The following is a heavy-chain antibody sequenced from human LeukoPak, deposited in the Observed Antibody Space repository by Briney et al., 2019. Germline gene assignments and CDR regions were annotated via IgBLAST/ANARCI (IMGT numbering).Heavy chain of an antibody. V-gene: IGHV3-30*19. CDR3: ARVLLFLEWFYYYGMDV. CDR1: GFTVSSYG. J-gene: IGHJ6*02. Sequence: GRSLRLSWAAAGFTVSSYGTGWASHEGGRGMGCVAVILDEGRNKYYADCVKGRFTISRDNSKNTLYLQMNSLRAEDTAVYYCARVLLFLEWFYYYGMDVWGQGTTVTVSS. CDR2: ILDEGRNK. D-gene: IGHD3-3*01.